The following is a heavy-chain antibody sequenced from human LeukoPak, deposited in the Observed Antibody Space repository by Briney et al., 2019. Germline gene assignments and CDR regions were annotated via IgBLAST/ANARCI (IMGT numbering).Heavy chain of an antibody. Sequence: ASVKVSCKASGNTFTMYSIHWVRQAPGQGLEWMGMINPSDGATTYAQRFQGRVTMTRDMSTTTVYMDLRSLRSEDTAVYFCARGERGGLSGSLGGLFASYYTYYYMDDWGRGTTVTVSS. CDR3: ARGERGGLSGSLGGLFASYYTYYYMDD. CDR2: INPSDGAT. CDR1: GNTFTMYS. V-gene: IGHV1-46*01. D-gene: IGHD3-16*01. J-gene: IGHJ6*03.